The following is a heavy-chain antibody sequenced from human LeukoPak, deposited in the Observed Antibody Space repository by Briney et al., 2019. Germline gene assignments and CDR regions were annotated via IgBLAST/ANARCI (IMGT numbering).Heavy chain of an antibody. J-gene: IGHJ4*02. CDR1: GYSISSGYY. D-gene: IGHD6-19*01. Sequence: SETLSLTCTVSGYSISSGYYWGWIRQPPGKGLEWIGRIYTSGSTNYNPSLKSRVTMSVDTSKNQFSLKLSSVTAADTAVYYCARDLSSGWNDYWGQGTLVTVSS. V-gene: IGHV4-38-2*02. CDR3: ARDLSSGWNDY. CDR2: IYTSGST.